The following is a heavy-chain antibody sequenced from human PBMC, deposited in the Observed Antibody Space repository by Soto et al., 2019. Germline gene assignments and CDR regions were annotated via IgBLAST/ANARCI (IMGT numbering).Heavy chain of an antibody. J-gene: IGHJ3*02. V-gene: IGHV3-53*01. D-gene: IGHD4-17*01. Sequence: EVQLVESGGGLIQPGGSLRLSCAASGFTVSSNYMSWVRQAPGKGLEWVSVIYSGGSTYYADSVKGRFTISRDNSKNTLYLQMNSLRAEDTAVYYCARDGDYGGNRAFDIWGQGTMVTVSS. CDR2: IYSGGST. CDR3: ARDGDYGGNRAFDI. CDR1: GFTVSSNY.